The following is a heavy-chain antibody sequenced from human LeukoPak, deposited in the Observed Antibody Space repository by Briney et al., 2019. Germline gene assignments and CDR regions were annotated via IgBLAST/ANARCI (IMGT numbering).Heavy chain of an antibody. CDR2: ISAYNGDT. D-gene: IGHD2-15*01. Sequence: ASVKVCCKASGYTFTSYGISWVRQAPGQGLEWMGWISAYNGDTNYAQKLQGRVTMTTDTSSSTAYMELRSLRSDDSAVFYCARDYIPRCNGGSCYGGYWGQGTLDPVSS. CDR3: ARDYIPRCNGGSCYGGY. J-gene: IGHJ4*02. CDR1: GYTFTSYG. V-gene: IGHV1-18*01.